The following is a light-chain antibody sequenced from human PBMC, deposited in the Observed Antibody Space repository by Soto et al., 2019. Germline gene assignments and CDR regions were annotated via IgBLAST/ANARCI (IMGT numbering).Light chain of an antibody. CDR1: QSVNNY. J-gene: IGKJ3*01. CDR3: QHRNNRPFS. Sequence: EIVMTQSPATLSLSPGERATLSCRASQSVNNYLAWYQQRPGQAPRIIIYDASNRATGIPARFSGSGSGTDFTLTISSLENEDFAVYYCQHRNNRPFSFGPGTKVDIK. CDR2: DAS. V-gene: IGKV3-11*01.